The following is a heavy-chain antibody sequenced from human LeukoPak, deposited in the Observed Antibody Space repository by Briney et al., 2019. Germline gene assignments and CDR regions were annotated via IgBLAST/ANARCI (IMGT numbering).Heavy chain of an antibody. D-gene: IGHD2-8*01. J-gene: IGHJ4*02. CDR3: ARDYVDDIPMIKDY. CDR1: GYTFTAYY. V-gene: IGHV1-2*06. CDR2: INPNSGGT. Sequence: ASVKVSCKASGYTFTAYYIHWVRQAPGQGLEWMGRINPNSGGTNYAQKFQDRVTMTRDTSISTAYMELSRLRSEDTAVYYCARDYVDDIPMIKDYWGQGTLVTVSS.